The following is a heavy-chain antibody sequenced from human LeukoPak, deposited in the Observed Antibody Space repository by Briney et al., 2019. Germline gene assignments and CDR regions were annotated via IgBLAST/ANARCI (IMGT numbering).Heavy chain of an antibody. J-gene: IGHJ4*02. D-gene: IGHD5-12*01. CDR3: ARTSPYVDIAATIPYGIYYFDY. V-gene: IGHV1-18*01. Sequence: ASVKISCKASGYTFTSYGINWVRQAPGQGLEWMGWISAYNGDTNYAQKLQGRVTMTTDTSTSTAYMELRSLRSDDTAVYYCARTSPYVDIAATIPYGIYYFDYWGQGTLVTVSS. CDR1: GYTFTSYG. CDR2: ISAYNGDT.